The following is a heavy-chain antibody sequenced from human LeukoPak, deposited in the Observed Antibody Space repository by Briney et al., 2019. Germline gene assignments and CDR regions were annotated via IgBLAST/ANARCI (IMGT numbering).Heavy chain of an antibody. CDR3: AKDIRGYGYGWGGYFDY. D-gene: IGHD5-18*01. Sequence: GGSLRLSCAASGFTFNDYTMHWVRQAPGKGLEWVSLISWDGGSTYYADSVKGRFTISRDNSKNSLYLQMNSLRTEDTALYYCAKDIRGYGYGWGGYFDYWGQGTLVTVSS. CDR2: ISWDGGST. CDR1: GFTFNDYT. V-gene: IGHV3-43*01. J-gene: IGHJ4*02.